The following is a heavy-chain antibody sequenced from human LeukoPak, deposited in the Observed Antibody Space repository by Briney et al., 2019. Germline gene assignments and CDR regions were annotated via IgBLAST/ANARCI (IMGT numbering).Heavy chain of an antibody. Sequence: GRSLRLSCAASGFTFDDYAMHWVRQAPGKGLEWVSGISWNSGSIGYADSVKGRFTISRDNAKNSLYLQMNSLRAEDTALYYCAKDHYYDSSGSFDYWGQGTLVTVSS. CDR1: GFTFDDYA. CDR3: AKDHYYDSSGSFDY. CDR2: ISWNSGSI. D-gene: IGHD3-22*01. J-gene: IGHJ4*02. V-gene: IGHV3-9*01.